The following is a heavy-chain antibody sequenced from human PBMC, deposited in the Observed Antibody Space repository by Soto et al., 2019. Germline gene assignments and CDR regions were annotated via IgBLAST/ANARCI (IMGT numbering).Heavy chain of an antibody. CDR1: GFTFSSYS. J-gene: IGHJ4*02. CDR2: ISSSSSYI. D-gene: IGHD3-22*01. Sequence: LRLSCAASGFTFSSYSMNWVRQAPGKGLEWVSSISSSSSYIYYADSVKGRFTISRDNAKNSLYLQMNSLRAEDTAVYYCARVNYSDSSGYHTPYFDYWGQGTLVTVSS. CDR3: ARVNYSDSSGYHTPYFDY. V-gene: IGHV3-21*01.